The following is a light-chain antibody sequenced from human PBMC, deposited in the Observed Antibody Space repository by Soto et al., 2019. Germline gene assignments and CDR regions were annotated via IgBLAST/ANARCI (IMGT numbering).Light chain of an antibody. V-gene: IGKV3-20*01. Sequence: EFVMSQPPCTESVYPGEGATLPCRASQSVSSSYIAWYQQRPGQAPSLLIYGASTRATGIPDRFSGSGSGTHFTLTISRLEPGDFAVYYCRQFGGTIFTFCQGALLEIK. CDR2: GAS. J-gene: IGKJ5*01. CDR1: QSVSSSY. CDR3: RQFGGTIFT.